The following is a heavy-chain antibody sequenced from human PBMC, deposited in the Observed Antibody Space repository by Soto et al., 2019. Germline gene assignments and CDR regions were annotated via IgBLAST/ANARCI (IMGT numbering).Heavy chain of an antibody. CDR3: AREYCSGGSCYSTFDY. CDR1: GYTFISYD. V-gene: IGHV1-18*01. D-gene: IGHD2-15*01. CDR2: ISAYNGNT. J-gene: IGHJ4*02. Sequence: QVQLVQSGAEVKKPGASVKVSCKASGYTFISYDISWVRQAPGQGLEWMGWISAYNGNTNYAQKLQGRVTMTTDTSTRTVYMELRSLRSDDTAVYYCAREYCSGGSCYSTFDYWGQGTLVTVSS.